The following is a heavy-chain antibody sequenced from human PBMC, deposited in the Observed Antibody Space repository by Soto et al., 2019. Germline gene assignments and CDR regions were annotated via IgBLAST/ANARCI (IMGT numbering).Heavy chain of an antibody. Sequence: GESLKISCKASGYGFTSSWIGWVRQMPGKGLEWMGIIYPGDSDTRYRPSFQGQVTISADKSSSTAYLQWNSLQASDTAMYYCARLPGIVAPGTVFLDNWGQGTMVTVSS. CDR2: IYPGDSDT. D-gene: IGHD1-1*01. CDR1: GYGFTSSW. V-gene: IGHV5-51*01. J-gene: IGHJ4*02. CDR3: ARLPGIVAPGTVFLDN.